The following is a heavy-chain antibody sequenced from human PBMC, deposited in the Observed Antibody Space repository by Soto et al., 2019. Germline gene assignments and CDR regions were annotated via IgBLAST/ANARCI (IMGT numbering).Heavy chain of an antibody. D-gene: IGHD5-18*01. Sequence: PGGSLRLSCAASGFTFSGSAMHWVRQASGKGLEWVGRIRSKANSYATAYAASVKGRFTISRDDSKNTAYLQMNSLKTEDTAVYYCTRLDTAMVLGARWGQGTLVTVSS. J-gene: IGHJ4*02. CDR1: GFTFSGSA. CDR3: TRLDTAMVLGAR. V-gene: IGHV3-73*01. CDR2: IRSKANSYAT.